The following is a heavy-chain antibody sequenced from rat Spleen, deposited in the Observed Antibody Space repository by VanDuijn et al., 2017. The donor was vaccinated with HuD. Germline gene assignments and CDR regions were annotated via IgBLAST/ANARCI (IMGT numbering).Heavy chain of an antibody. CDR3: TSRGLNYGGYTDNWFAY. D-gene: IGHD1-11*01. CDR1: GFTFSNYD. CDR2: ISTGGGNT. J-gene: IGHJ3*01. Sequence: EVQLVESGGGLVQPGRSLKLSCAASGFTFSNYDMAWVRQAPTKGLEWVASISTGGGNTYYRDSVKGRFTISRDNAQNTLYLQMNSLRSEDTANYYCTSRGLNYGGYTDNWFAYWGQGTLVTVSS. V-gene: IGHV5S23*01.